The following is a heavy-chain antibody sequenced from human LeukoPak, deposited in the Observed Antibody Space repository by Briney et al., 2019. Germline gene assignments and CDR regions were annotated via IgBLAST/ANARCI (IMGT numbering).Heavy chain of an antibody. V-gene: IGHV4-39*01. D-gene: IGHD5-12*01. CDR3: ARAALVATPLNWFDP. Sequence: SETLSLTCTVSGGSISSSSYYWGWIRQPPGKGLEWIGSIYYSGSTYYNPSLKSRVTISVDTSKNQFSLKLSSVTAADTAVYYCARAALVATPLNWFDPWGQGTLVTVSS. CDR1: GGSISSSSYY. J-gene: IGHJ5*02. CDR2: IYYSGST.